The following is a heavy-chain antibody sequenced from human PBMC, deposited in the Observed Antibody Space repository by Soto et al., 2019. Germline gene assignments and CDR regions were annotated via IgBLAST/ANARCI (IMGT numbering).Heavy chain of an antibody. CDR1: GFSLSDYA. CDR2: ISSDSRTI. Sequence: GGSLRLSGVASGFSLSDYAVNWVRQAPGKGLEWVSFISSDSRTIYYADSVEGRFTVSRDNARNSVSLQMDSLRDEDAAVYYLARIKLVEWFFINVDVYDMDVWGQGTPVTVSS. D-gene: IGHD3-3*01. CDR3: ARIKLVEWFFINVDVYDMDV. V-gene: IGHV3-48*02. J-gene: IGHJ6*02.